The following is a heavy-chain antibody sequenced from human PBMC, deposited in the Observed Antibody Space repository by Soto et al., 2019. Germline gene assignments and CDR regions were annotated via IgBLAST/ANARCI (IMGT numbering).Heavy chain of an antibody. V-gene: IGHV3-23*01. J-gene: IGHJ4*02. Sequence: GSLRLSCAASGFTFSSYAMSWVRQAPGKGLEWVSAISASGGSTYYADSVKGRFTISRDNSKNTLYLQMNSLRAEDTAVYYCAKSPGMYYYDSSGYYHYDYWGQGTLVTVSS. CDR1: GFTFSSYA. CDR3: AKSPGMYYYDSSGYYHYDY. D-gene: IGHD3-22*01. CDR2: ISASGGST.